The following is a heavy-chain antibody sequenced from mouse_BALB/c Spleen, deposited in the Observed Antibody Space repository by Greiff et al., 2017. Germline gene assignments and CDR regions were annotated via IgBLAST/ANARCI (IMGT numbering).Heavy chain of an antibody. CDR3: VRDRGYGNYYFDY. Sequence: VKLMESGPGLVAPSQSLSITCTVSGFSLTSYDISWIRQPPGKGLEWLGVIWTGGGTNYNSAFMSRLSISKDNSKSQVFLKMNSLQTDDTAIYYCVRDRGYGNYYFDYWGQGTTLTVSS. D-gene: IGHD2-10*02. CDR2: IWTGGGT. V-gene: IGHV2-9-2*01. J-gene: IGHJ2*01. CDR1: GFSLTSYD.